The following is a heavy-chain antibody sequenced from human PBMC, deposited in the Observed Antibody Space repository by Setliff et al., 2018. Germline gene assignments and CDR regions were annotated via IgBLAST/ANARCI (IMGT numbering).Heavy chain of an antibody. J-gene: IGHJ4*02. CDR2: IYTSGST. V-gene: IGHV4-4*07. Sequence: PSETLSLTCTVSGGSISSYYWSWIRQPAGKGLEWIGRIYTSGSTNYNPSLKSRVTMSVDTSKNQFSLKLRSVTAADTAMYYCAKGGTYRYFDYWGQGTLVTVSS. CDR3: AKGGTYRYFDY. CDR1: GGSISSYY.